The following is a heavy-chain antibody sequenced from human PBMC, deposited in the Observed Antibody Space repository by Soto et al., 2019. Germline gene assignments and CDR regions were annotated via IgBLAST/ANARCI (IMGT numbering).Heavy chain of an antibody. J-gene: IGHJ4*02. D-gene: IGHD3-10*01. CDR2: IYYSGST. CDR1: GGSISSGGYY. V-gene: IGHV4-61*08. CDR3: VTRFYSSGVLFYY. Sequence: SETLSLTCTVSGGSISSGGYYWSWIRQHPGKGLEWIGYIYYSGSTNYHPSLKSRVTISIDTAKRQFYLKLTSVTAADTAIYYCVTRFYSSGVLFYYCGTGTQVPVAS.